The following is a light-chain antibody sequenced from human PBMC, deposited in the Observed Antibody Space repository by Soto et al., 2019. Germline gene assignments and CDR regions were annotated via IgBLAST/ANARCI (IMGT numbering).Light chain of an antibody. CDR2: DAS. Sequence: DIQMTQSPSTLSVSVGDRVTITCRASQSISNWLAWYQQKPGKAPKLLIYDASSLESGVPSRFSGSGSGTEFTLTISSLQRDDSATYYCQQYNTYSPTWTFGQGTKVDIK. V-gene: IGKV1-5*01. J-gene: IGKJ1*01. CDR1: QSISNW. CDR3: QQYNTYSPTWT.